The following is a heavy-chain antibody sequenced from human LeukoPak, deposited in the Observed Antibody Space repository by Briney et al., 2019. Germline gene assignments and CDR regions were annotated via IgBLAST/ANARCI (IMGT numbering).Heavy chain of an antibody. CDR1: GYTFTSYG. CDR2: ISAYNANT. V-gene: IGHV1-18*01. Sequence: RASARVSCKASGYTFTSYGISWVRQAPGQGLEWMGWISAYNANTDYAQKLQGRVTMTTDTSTSTAYMELRSLRSDDTAVYYCARANAYDSSVYYYYWGRGNLDPVSS. D-gene: IGHD3-22*01. J-gene: IGHJ4*02. CDR3: ARANAYDSSVYYYY.